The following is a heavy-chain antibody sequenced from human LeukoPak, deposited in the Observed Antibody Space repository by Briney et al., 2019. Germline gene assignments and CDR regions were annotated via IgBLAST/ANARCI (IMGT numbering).Heavy chain of an antibody. CDR1: GFTFGDYA. J-gene: IGHJ4*02. D-gene: IGHD5-18*01. CDR2: ITWNSNDI. CDR3: VKSMYTTMGGDFDY. Sequence: PGGSLRLSCAASGFTFGDYAMHWVRQAPAMGLEWVSGITWNSNDIVYADSVKGRFTISRDNAKNSLYLQMNSLRAEDTALYYCVKSMYTTMGGDFDYWGQGTLVTVSS. V-gene: IGHV3-9*01.